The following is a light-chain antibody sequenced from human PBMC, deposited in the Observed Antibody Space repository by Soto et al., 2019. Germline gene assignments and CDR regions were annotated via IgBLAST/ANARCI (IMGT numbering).Light chain of an antibody. CDR1: QSISSW. CDR3: QQYKTFSWT. V-gene: IGKV1-5*01. CDR2: DAS. Sequence: DIQMTQSPSTLSASVGDRVTITCRASQSISSWLAWYQQKPGKAPKLLIYDASSLQSGVPSRFSGSGSGTEFTLTISSLQSDDFATYYCQQYKTFSWTFGQGTKVDIK. J-gene: IGKJ1*01.